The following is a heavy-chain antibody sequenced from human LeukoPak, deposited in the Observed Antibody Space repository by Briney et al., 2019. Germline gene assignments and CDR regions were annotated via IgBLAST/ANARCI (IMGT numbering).Heavy chain of an antibody. CDR3: ARDGKAVAVAFDI. CDR2: IRYDGSNK. D-gene: IGHD6-19*01. V-gene: IGHV3-30*02. CDR1: GFTFSSYA. Sequence: GGSLRLSCAASGFTFSSYAMSWVRQAPGKGLEWVAFIRYDGSNKYYADSVKGRFTISRDNAKNSLYLQMNSLRAEDTAVYYCARDGKAVAVAFDIWGQGTMVTVSS. J-gene: IGHJ3*02.